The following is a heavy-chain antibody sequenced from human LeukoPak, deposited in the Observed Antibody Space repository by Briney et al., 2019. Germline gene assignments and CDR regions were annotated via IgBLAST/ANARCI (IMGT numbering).Heavy chain of an antibody. D-gene: IGHD3-22*01. CDR3: AREGGYYYDSSGYLFDY. Sequence: GRSLRLSCAASGFTFSSYAMHWVRQAPGKGLEGVAVISYDGSNKYYADSVKGRFTISRDNSKNTLYLQMNSLRAEDTAVYYCAREGGYYYDSSGYLFDYWGQGTLVTVSS. CDR2: ISYDGSNK. CDR1: GFTFSSYA. J-gene: IGHJ4*02. V-gene: IGHV3-30-3*01.